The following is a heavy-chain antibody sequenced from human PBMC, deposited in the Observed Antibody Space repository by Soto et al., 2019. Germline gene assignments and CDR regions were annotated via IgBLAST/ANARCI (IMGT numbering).Heavy chain of an antibody. D-gene: IGHD3-22*01. V-gene: IGHV3-23*01. CDR1: GVTFRTYA. CDR3: AVGRHKTSGSNTWFDP. J-gene: IGHJ5*02. Sequence: ESGGGLVQPGGSLRLSCAASGVTFRTYAMNWVRQAPGKGLEWVSTISNTGGATFYAGSVKGRFTISRDNSKNTLYLHMNSLRADDSAIYFCAVGRHKTSGSNTWFDPWGRGTLVTVSS. CDR2: ISNTGGAT.